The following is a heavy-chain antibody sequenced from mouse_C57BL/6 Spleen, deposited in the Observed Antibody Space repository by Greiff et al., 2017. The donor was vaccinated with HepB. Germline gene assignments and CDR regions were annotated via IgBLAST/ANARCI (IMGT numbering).Heavy chain of an antibody. CDR3: ARVGIYYGSSLYYFDY. CDR2: ILPGSGST. Sequence: QVQLQQSGAELMKPGASVKLSCKATGYTFTGYWLEWVKQRPGHGLEWIGEILPGSGSTNYNEKFKGKATFTAATSSNTAYMQLSSLTTEDSAIYYCARVGIYYGSSLYYFDYWGQGTTLTVSS. V-gene: IGHV1-9*01. J-gene: IGHJ2*01. D-gene: IGHD1-1*01. CDR1: GYTFTGYW.